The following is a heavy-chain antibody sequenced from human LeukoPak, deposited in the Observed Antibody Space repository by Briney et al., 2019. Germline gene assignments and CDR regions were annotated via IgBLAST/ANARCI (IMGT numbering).Heavy chain of an antibody. V-gene: IGHV1-18*01. D-gene: IGHD3-16*01. CDR1: GYTFTSYG. CDR2: ISAYNGNT. CDR3: AREQYDYVWGSYNKDAFDI. Sequence: ASVKVSCKASGYTFTSYGISWVRQAPGQGLEWMGWISAYNGNTNYAQKLQGRVTMTTDTSTSTAYMELRSLRSDDTAVYYCAREQYDYVWGSYNKDAFDIWGQGTMVTVSS. J-gene: IGHJ3*02.